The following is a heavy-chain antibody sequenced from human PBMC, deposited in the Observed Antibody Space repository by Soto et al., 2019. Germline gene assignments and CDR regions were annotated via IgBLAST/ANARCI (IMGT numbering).Heavy chain of an antibody. Sequence: QVQLVQSGAEVKKPGSSVKVSCKASGGTFSSYAITWVRQAPGQGLEWMGGIIPIFGTANYAQKYQARVTSTADESRSTAHMELSSLRSEDTAVYYCARDRGPSSGYYPYWFDPWGQGTLVTVSS. CDR2: IIPIFGTA. V-gene: IGHV1-69*12. D-gene: IGHD3-22*01. J-gene: IGHJ5*02. CDR1: GGTFSSYA. CDR3: ARDRGPSSGYYPYWFDP.